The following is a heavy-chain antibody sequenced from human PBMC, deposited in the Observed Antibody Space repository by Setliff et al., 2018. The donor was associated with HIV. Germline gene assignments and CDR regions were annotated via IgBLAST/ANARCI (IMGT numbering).Heavy chain of an antibody. CDR3: ATSSRIYYYSYMDV. CDR1: GYTFISYG. D-gene: IGHD2-2*01. J-gene: IGHJ6*03. Sequence: ASVKVSCKTSGYTFISYGISWVRQAPGQGLEWMGWISAYNGNTNYAQKLQGRVTMTTDTSTSTAYMELRSLRSADTAVYYCATSSRIYYYSYMDVWGKGTTVTVSS. V-gene: IGHV1-18*01. CDR2: ISAYNGNT.